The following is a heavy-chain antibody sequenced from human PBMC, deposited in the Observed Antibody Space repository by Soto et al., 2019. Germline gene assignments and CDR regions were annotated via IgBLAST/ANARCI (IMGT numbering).Heavy chain of an antibody. J-gene: IGHJ6*02. CDR1: GFTFSNAW. V-gene: IGHV3-15*07. D-gene: IGHD3-22*01. CDR2: IKSKTDGGTT. Sequence: EVQLVESGGGLVKPGGSLRLSCAASGFTFSNAWMNWVRQAPGKGLEWVGRIKSKTDGGTTDYAAPVKGRFTISRDDSKNTLYLQMNSLKTEDTAVYYCSFYYDSSGIPPLYYYYGMDVWGQGTTVTVSS. CDR3: SFYYDSSGIPPLYYYYGMDV.